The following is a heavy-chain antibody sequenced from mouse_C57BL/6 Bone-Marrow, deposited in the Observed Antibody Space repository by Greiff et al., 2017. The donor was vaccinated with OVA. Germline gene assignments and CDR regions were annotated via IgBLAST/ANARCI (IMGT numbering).Heavy chain of an antibody. CDR3: ARITTVVPFYAMDY. CDR2: ISSGSSTI. Sequence: EVQLQQSGGGLVKPGGSLKLSCAASGFTFSDYGMHWVRQAPEKGLEWVAYISSGSSTIYYADTVKGRFTISRDNAKNTLFLQMTSLRSEDTAMYYCARITTVVPFYAMDYWGQGTSVTVSS. V-gene: IGHV5-17*01. CDR1: GFTFSDYG. J-gene: IGHJ4*01. D-gene: IGHD1-1*01.